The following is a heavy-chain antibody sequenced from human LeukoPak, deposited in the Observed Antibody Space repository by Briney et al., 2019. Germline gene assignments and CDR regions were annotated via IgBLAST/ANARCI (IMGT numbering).Heavy chain of an antibody. D-gene: IGHD2-2*01. CDR2: ISYDGSNK. CDR3: AKGLPYCSSTGCYLFDY. V-gene: IGHV3-30*18. Sequence: GRSLRLSCAASGFAFSSYGMHWVRQAPGKGLEWVAVISYDGSNKYYADSVKGRYTISRDNSKNTLYLQMNSLRAEDTAVYYCAKGLPYCSSTGCYLFDYWGQGTLVTVSS. J-gene: IGHJ4*02. CDR1: GFAFSSYG.